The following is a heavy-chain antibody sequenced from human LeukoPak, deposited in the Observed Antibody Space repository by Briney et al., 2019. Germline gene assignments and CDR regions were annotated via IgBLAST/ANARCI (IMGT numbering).Heavy chain of an antibody. V-gene: IGHV4-39*07. J-gene: IGHJ5*01. CDR1: GGSISSSSYY. D-gene: IGHD6-19*01. CDR3: ARVTRLGIAVAGQENWFDS. Sequence: SETLSLTCTVSGGSISSSSYYWGWIRQPPGKGLEWVGSIYYSGSTYYNPSLKSRVTISVDTSKNQFSLKLSSVTAADTAVYYCARVTRLGIAVAGQENWFDSWGQGTLVTVSS. CDR2: IYYSGST.